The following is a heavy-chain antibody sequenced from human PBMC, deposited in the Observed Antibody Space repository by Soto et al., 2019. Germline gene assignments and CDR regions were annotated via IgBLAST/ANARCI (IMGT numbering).Heavy chain of an antibody. CDR1: GLTSCGYT. J-gene: IGHJ4*02. CDR3: ARQGNTFCYDY. V-gene: IGHV3-21*01. CDR2: ISSSSSYI. Sequence: RDSCGVVGLTSCGYTMNRVSQAPGKGLEWVSSISSSSSYIYYADSVKGRFTISRDNAKNSLYLQMNSLRAEDTDVYFCARQGNTFCYDYWGQGTLVTVSS. D-gene: IGHD2-2*01.